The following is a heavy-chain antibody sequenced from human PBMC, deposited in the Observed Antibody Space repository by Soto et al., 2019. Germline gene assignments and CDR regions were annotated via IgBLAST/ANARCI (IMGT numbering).Heavy chain of an antibody. CDR1: GGSFSGYY. V-gene: IGHV4-34*01. J-gene: IGHJ4*02. D-gene: IGHD3-9*01. CDR3: ARALVYDILTGYPRSFDY. Sequence: SETLSLTCAVYGGSFSGYYWSWIRQPPGKGLEWIGEINHSGSTNYNPSLKSRVTISVDTSKNQFSLKLSSVTAADTAVYYCARALVYDILTGYPRSFDYWGQGTLVTVSS. CDR2: INHSGST.